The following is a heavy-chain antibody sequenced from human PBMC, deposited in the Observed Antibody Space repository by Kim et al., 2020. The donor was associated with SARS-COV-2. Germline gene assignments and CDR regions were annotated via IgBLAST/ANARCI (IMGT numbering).Heavy chain of an antibody. J-gene: IGHJ4*02. V-gene: IGHV3-30*04. CDR1: GFTFSSYA. Sequence: GGSLRLSCAASGFTFSSYAMHWVRHAPGKGLEWVAVISYDGSNKYYADSVKGRFTISRDNSKNTLYLQMNSLRAEDTAVYYCAREGMLHFLDYWGQGTLVTVSS. D-gene: IGHD3-3*02. CDR2: ISYDGSNK. CDR3: AREGMLHFLDY.